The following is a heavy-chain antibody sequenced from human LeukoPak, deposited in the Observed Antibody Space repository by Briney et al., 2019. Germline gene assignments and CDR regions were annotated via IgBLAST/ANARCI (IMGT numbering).Heavy chain of an antibody. V-gene: IGHV1-69*04. J-gene: IGHJ4*02. Sequence: EASVKVCCKASGGTFSSYAISWVRQGPGQGLEWMGRIIPIFGIANSAQKFQGRVTITADKSTSTAYMELSSLRSEDTAVYYCAREALYCSSTSCYTVIEGYYFDYWGQGTLVTVSS. D-gene: IGHD2-2*02. CDR1: GGTFSSYA. CDR3: AREALYCSSTSCYTVIEGYYFDY. CDR2: IIPIFGIA.